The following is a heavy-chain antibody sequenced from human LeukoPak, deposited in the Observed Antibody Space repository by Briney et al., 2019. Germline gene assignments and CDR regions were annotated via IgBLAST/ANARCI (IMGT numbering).Heavy chain of an antibody. D-gene: IGHD2-21*01. Sequence: GESLKISCKGSGYSFTSYWIGWVRQMPGKGLEWMGIIYPGDSDTRYSPSFQSQVTISADKSISTAYLQWSSLKASDTAMYYCARHEAYCGGDCYSPDYWGQGTLVTVSS. CDR2: IYPGDSDT. CDR3: ARHEAYCGGDCYSPDY. V-gene: IGHV5-51*01. J-gene: IGHJ4*02. CDR1: GYSFTSYW.